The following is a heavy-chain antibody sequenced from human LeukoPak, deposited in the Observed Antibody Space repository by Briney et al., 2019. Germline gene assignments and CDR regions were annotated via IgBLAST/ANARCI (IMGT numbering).Heavy chain of an antibody. CDR3: ARGGSYLSAFDI. D-gene: IGHD1-26*01. CDR1: GFPFDDYG. Sequence: PGGSLRLSCAASGFPFDDYGMLWVRQAPGKGLEWVSFISWHGETTSYADSVKGRFTISRDNSKNTLYLQMNSLRAEDTAVYYCARGGSYLSAFDIWGQGTMVTVSS. CDR2: ISWHGETT. V-gene: IGHV3-43D*03. J-gene: IGHJ3*02.